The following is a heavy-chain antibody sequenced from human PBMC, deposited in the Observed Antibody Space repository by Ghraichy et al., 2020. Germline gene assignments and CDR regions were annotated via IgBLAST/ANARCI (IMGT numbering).Heavy chain of an antibody. J-gene: IGHJ4*02. CDR1: GGSISSGDYY. V-gene: IGHV4-30-4*08. CDR2: IYYSGST. CDR3: ARVYYYDSSGYYYDY. Sequence: SETLSLTCTVSGGSISSGDYYWSWIRQPPGKGLEWIGYIYYSGSTYYNPSLKSRVTISVDTSKNQFSLKLSSVTAADTAVYYCARVYYYDSSGYYYDYWGQGTLVTVSS. D-gene: IGHD3-22*01.